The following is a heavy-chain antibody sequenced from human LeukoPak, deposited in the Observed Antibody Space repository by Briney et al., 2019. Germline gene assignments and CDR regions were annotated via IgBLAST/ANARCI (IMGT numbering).Heavy chain of an antibody. J-gene: IGHJ3*02. CDR1: SASISSDY. V-gene: IGHV4-59*01. Sequence: SETLSLTCTVSSASISSDYCSCILQPPGKELGWITCRFASWGTNYNPSLKSIVTISVDTSKNQFSLKVSSVTAADTAVYYCARVGLYAPEYAFDIWGQGTMVTVSS. D-gene: IGHD5/OR15-5a*01. CDR2: RFASWGT. CDR3: ARVGLYAPEYAFDI.